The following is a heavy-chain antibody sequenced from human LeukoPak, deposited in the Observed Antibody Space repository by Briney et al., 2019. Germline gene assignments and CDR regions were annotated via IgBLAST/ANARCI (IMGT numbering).Heavy chain of an antibody. CDR1: GFTFSNYE. CDR2: ISSSGSTI. V-gene: IGHV3-48*03. J-gene: IGHJ6*03. Sequence: PGGSLRLSCAASGFTFSNYEMNWVRQAPGKGLEWVSYISSSGSTIYYADSVKGRFTISRDNAKNSLYLQMNSLRAEDTAVYYCAILTTYSSSWYRNFYYYMDVWGKGTTVTVSS. CDR3: AILTTYSSSWYRNFYYYMDV. D-gene: IGHD6-13*01.